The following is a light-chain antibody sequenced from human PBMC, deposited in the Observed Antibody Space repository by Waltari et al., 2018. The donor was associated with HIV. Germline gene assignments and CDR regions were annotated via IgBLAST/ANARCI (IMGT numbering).Light chain of an antibody. V-gene: IGKV1-9*01. CDR1: KDIKNY. CDR3: QQLHPYPIT. J-gene: IGKJ5*01. CDR2: AAS. Sequence: RLTRPPPFGSHSVEEGATFTCGASKDIKNYLAWYQQKPGKAPNLLIYAASTLRSGVPSRFSGRGSGTEFTLTISSLQPEDFATYYCQQLHPYPITFGQGTRLEIK.